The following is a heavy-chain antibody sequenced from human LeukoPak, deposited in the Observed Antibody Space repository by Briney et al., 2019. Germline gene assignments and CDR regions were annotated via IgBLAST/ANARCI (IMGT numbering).Heavy chain of an antibody. CDR1: GGSISSSGYY. D-gene: IGHD2-2*01. V-gene: IGHV4-39*07. Sequence: SETLSLTCTVSGGSISSSGYYWGWIRQPPGKGLEWIGSIYHSGNTYDNPSLKSRVIVSMDTSKNQFSLRLNSVTAAATAVYYCARVPAAHYWFDPWGQGTLVTVSS. CDR2: IYHSGNT. J-gene: IGHJ5*02. CDR3: ARVPAAHYWFDP.